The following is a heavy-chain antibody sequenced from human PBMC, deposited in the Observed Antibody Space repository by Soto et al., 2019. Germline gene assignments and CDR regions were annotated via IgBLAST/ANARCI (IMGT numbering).Heavy chain of an antibody. V-gene: IGHV1-46*01. CDR3: ARDGWLLRYYYMDV. D-gene: IGHD2-15*01. CDR2: INPSGGST. CDR1: GYTFTSYY. J-gene: IGHJ6*03. Sequence: ASVKVSCKASGYTFTSYYMHWVRQAPGQGLEWMGIINPSGGSTNYAQKLQGRVTMTTDTSTSTAYMELRSLRSDDTAVYYCARDGWLLRYYYMDVWGKGTTVTVSS.